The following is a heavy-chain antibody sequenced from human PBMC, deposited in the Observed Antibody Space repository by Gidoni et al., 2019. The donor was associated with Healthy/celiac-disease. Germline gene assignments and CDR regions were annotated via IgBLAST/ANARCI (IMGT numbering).Heavy chain of an antibody. V-gene: IGHV3-33*01. CDR3: ARDCRREYYYDSSGYYEPINFDY. CDR1: GFTFSSYG. CDR2: IWYDGSNK. D-gene: IGHD3-22*01. J-gene: IGHJ4*02. Sequence: QVQLVESGGGVVQPGRSLRLSCAASGFTFSSYGMPWVRQAPGKGLEWVAVIWYDGSNKYYADSVKGRFTISRDNSKNTLYLQMNSLRAEDTAVYYCARDCRREYYYDSSGYYEPINFDYWGQGTLVTVSS.